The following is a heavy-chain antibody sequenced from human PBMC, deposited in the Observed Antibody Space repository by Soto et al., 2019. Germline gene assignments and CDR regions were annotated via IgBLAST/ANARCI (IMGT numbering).Heavy chain of an antibody. CDR2: IWYDGSNK. D-gene: IGHD3-10*01. V-gene: IGHV3-33*01. J-gene: IGHJ5*02. Sequence: QVQLVESGGGVGQPGRSLRLSCAASGFTFSSYGMHWVRQAPGKGLEWVAVIWYDGSNKYYADSVKGRFTISRDNSKNPLYLQMNSMRAEDPAVYSCERDRGATGWFDPWGQENLVTVS. CDR1: GFTFSSYG. CDR3: ERDRGATGWFDP.